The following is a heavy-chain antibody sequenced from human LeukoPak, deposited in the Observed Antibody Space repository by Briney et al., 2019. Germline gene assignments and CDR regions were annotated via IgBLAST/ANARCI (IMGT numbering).Heavy chain of an antibody. D-gene: IGHD1-26*01. J-gene: IGHJ4*02. CDR1: GFTFSSYE. CDR2: ISSSGISI. V-gene: IGHV3-48*03. CDR3: ARSRRRELLRTYFDY. Sequence: GGSLRLSCTASGFTFSSYEMNWVRQAPGKGLEWISYISSSGISIYYADSVRGRFTISRDNDKNSLYLQMNSLRAEDTAVYYCARSRRRELLRTYFDYWGQGTLVTVSS.